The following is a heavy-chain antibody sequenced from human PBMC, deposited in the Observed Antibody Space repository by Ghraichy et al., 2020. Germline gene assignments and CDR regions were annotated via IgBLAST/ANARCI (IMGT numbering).Heavy chain of an antibody. CDR1: GGSFSGYY. J-gene: IGHJ4*02. CDR3: ARSVYDSSGYYYVDFDY. D-gene: IGHD3-22*01. Sequence: SETLSLTCAVYGGSFSGYYWSWIRQPPGKGLEWIGEINHSGSTNYNPSLKSRVTISVDTSKNQFSLKLSSVTAADTAVYYCARSVYDSSGYYYVDFDYWGQGTLVTVPS. V-gene: IGHV4-34*01. CDR2: INHSGST.